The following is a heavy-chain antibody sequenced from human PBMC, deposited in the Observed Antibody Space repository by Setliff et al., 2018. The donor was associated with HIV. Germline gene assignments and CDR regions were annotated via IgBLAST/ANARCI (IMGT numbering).Heavy chain of an antibody. CDR2: VCPGDSDS. CDR3: ARRGHYDSSGYPPGYYYGMDV. Sequence: PGESLTISCQGSGFTFTNYWIGWVRQMPGKGLEWIGIVCPGDSDSRYSPSFQGQVTISADRTINTAYLQWDSLKASDTAMYYCARRGHYDSSGYPPGYYYGMDVWGQGTTVTVSS. J-gene: IGHJ6*02. D-gene: IGHD3-22*01. V-gene: IGHV5-51*01. CDR1: GFTFTNYW.